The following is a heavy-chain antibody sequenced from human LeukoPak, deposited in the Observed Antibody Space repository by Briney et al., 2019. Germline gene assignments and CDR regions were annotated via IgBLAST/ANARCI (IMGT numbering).Heavy chain of an antibody. J-gene: IGHJ4*02. CDR1: GYMFTGYY. V-gene: IGHV1-2*02. D-gene: IGHD2-21*02. Sequence: GASVKVSCKASGYMFTGYYMHWVRQAPGQGLEWMGWINPNSGGTNYAQKFQGRVTMTRDTSISTAYMELSSLRSDDTAVYYCARGYCSGDRFTLFDYWGQGTLVTVSS. CDR2: INPNSGGT. CDR3: ARGYCSGDRFTLFDY.